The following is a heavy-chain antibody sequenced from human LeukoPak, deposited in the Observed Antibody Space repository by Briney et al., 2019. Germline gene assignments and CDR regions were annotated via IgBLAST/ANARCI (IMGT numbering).Heavy chain of an antibody. CDR1: GFTFSSYT. J-gene: IGHJ4*02. CDR3: ARDSGYQLLWY. D-gene: IGHD2-2*01. CDR2: ISFDGSNK. Sequence: GGSLRLSCAASGFTFSSYTIHWVRQPPGKGLEWVAVISFDGSNKYYADSVKGRFTISRDNSKNTLYLQMNSLRAEDTAVYYCARDSGYQLLWYWGQGTLVTVSS. V-gene: IGHV3-30-3*01.